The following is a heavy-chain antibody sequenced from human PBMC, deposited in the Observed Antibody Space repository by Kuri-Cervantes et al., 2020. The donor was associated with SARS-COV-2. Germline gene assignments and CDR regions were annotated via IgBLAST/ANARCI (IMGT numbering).Heavy chain of an antibody. CDR3: ARAYSSNLPREVAGFDP. Sequence: KISCKFSGGIFSSSAFSWVRHAPGQGLEWKGGNIPMFHSVNYAPKFKGRVTITADESTSTTYMEVSSLRSADTAVYYCARAYSSNLPREVAGFDPWGQGTLVTVSS. CDR1: GGIFSSSA. J-gene: IGHJ5*02. CDR2: NIPMFHSV. V-gene: IGHV1-69*01. D-gene: IGHD6-13*01.